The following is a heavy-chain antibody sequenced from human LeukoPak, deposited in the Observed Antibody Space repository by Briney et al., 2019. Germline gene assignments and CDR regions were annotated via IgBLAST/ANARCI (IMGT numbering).Heavy chain of an antibody. CDR3: ASGADSSNYFLYY. D-gene: IGHD3-22*01. J-gene: IGHJ4*02. Sequence: SETLSLTCTVSGGSISSGSYYWNWIRQPAGKGLEWIGRIYASGITNYHPSLKSRVAISVDTSKNQFSPRLSYVTAADTAVYYCASGADSSNYFLYYWGQGILVTVSS. CDR1: GGSISSGSYY. CDR2: IYASGIT. V-gene: IGHV4-61*02.